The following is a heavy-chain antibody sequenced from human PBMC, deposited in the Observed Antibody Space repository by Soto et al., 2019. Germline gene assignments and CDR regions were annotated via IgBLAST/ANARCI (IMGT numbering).Heavy chain of an antibody. Sequence: PSETLSLTCTVSGDSISSGGCYWTWIRQSPGKGLEWIAYFYSSGNTYYNPSLRSRLTISPDTSKNQFSLGLNSVTAADTAIYYCARGYYDSSGLGYFDHWGQGTLVTVSS. CDR2: FYSSGNT. J-gene: IGHJ4*02. CDR3: ARGYYDSSGLGYFDH. D-gene: IGHD3-22*01. V-gene: IGHV4-30-4*01. CDR1: GDSISSGGCY.